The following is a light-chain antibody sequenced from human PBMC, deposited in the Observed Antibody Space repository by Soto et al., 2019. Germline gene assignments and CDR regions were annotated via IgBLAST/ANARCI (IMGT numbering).Light chain of an antibody. CDR1: QSFSSSQ. J-gene: IGKJ1*01. Sequence: EIVLTQSPGTLSLSPGERATLSCRASQSFSSSQLARYQQKPGQAPRLVIYDASTRATGIPDRFSGSGTGTYLNFSIGSLEPVDFAVYNCQVYCSSPTWMFGQMTEMQVK. V-gene: IGKV3-20*01. CDR2: DAS. CDR3: QVYCSSPTWM.